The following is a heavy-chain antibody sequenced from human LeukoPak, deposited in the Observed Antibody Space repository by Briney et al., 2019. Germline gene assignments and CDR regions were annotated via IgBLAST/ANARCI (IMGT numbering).Heavy chain of an antibody. V-gene: IGHV4-30-2*01. CDR3: ARGGLTTPFDY. CDR2: IYHSGST. CDR1: GGSISSGGYS. J-gene: IGHJ4*02. Sequence: SETLSLTCAVSGGSISSGGYSWSWIRQPPGKGLEWIGYIYHSGSTYYNPSLKSRVTISVDRSKNQFSLKLSSVTAADTAVYYGARGGLTTPFDYWAREPWSPSPQ. D-gene: IGHD4-11*01.